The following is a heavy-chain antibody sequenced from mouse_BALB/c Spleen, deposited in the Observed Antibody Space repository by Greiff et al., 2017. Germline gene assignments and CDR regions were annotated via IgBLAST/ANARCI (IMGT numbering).Heavy chain of an antibody. CDR2: IYPGSGST. J-gene: IGHJ4*01. CDR1: GYNFTSYW. Sequence: QVQLQQPGAELVKPGTSVKLSCKASGYNFTSYWINWVKLRPGQGLEWIGDIYPGSGSTNYNEKFKSKATLTVDTSSSTAYMQLSSLASEDSALYYFARYGNYEAMDYWGQGTSVTVSS. D-gene: IGHD2-1*01. V-gene: IGHV1-55*01. CDR3: ARYGNYEAMDY.